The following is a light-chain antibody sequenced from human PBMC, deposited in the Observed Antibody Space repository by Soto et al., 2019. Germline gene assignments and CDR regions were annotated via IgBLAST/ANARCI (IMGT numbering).Light chain of an antibody. J-gene: IGKJ1*01. CDR2: GAS. CDR3: QQYGSSGT. V-gene: IGKV3-20*01. CDR1: QSVSNNY. Sequence: EIVLTQSPATPSPSTGARATLSCRASQSVSNNYLAGYQQKPGQAPRLLIYGASNRATGIPDRFSGSGSGTDFTLTISRLEPQDFAVYYCQQYGSSGTFGQGTKVDI.